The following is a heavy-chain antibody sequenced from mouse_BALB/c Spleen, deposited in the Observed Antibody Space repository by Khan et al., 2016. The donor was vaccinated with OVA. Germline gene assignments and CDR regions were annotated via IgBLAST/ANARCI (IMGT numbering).Heavy chain of an antibody. CDR2: ISYSGRT. Sequence: EVQLQESGPGLVKPSQSLSLTCTVTGYSITSDYAWNWIRQFPGNKLEWMGYISYSGRTSYTPSLKSRISMPRDTFKKQFFLQFDSVTTDDTATDYCARSVTITTVVATDFDYWGQGTTLTVSS. D-gene: IGHD1-1*01. CDR1: GYSITSDYA. J-gene: IGHJ2*01. V-gene: IGHV3-2*02. CDR3: ARSVTITTVVATDFDY.